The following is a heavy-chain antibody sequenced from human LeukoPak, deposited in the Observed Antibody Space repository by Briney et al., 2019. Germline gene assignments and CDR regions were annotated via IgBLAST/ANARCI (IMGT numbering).Heavy chain of an antibody. V-gene: IGHV3-7*03. Sequence: GGSLRLSCAASGVTFSRNWMTWVRQAPGKGLEWVANIKHDGSGKYYVDSVKGRFTVSRDNAQSSLYLQMNSLRAEDTALYYCARYYDDSRGYPRYLDYWGQGTLVTVSS. D-gene: IGHD3-22*01. CDR2: IKHDGSGK. CDR3: ARYYDDSRGYPRYLDY. CDR1: GVTFSRNW. J-gene: IGHJ4*02.